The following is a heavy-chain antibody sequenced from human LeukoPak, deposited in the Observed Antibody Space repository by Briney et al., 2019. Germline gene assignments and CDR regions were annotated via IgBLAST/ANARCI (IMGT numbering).Heavy chain of an antibody. CDR3: ARERAAAENYMDV. J-gene: IGHJ6*03. Sequence: GGSLRLSCAASGFTFSSYWMSWVRQAPGKGLEWVANINQDGSENYYVDSVKGRLTIYRDNAKNSLYLQMNSLTVEDTAVYYCARERAAAENYMDVWGKGTTVTVS. CDR2: INQDGSEN. V-gene: IGHV3-7*01. CDR1: GFTFSSYW. D-gene: IGHD6-13*01.